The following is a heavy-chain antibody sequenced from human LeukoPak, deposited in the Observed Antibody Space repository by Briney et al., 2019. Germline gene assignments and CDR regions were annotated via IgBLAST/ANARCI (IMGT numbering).Heavy chain of an antibody. V-gene: IGHV1-8*01. J-gene: IGHJ3*02. CDR1: GYTFTSYD. CDR2: MNPNSSNT. CDR3: TRGLVVLSATSWAFDI. Sequence: ASVKVSCKASGYTFTSYDINWVRQATGQGLEGMGWMNPNSSNTGYAQKFQARVSMTRNTSINTAYMELSSLRSEDTAVYYCTRGLVVLSATSWAFDIWGHGTMVTVSS. D-gene: IGHD2-15*01.